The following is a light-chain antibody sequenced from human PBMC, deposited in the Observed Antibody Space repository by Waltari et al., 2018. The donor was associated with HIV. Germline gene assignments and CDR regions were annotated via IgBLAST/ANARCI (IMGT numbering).Light chain of an antibody. Sequence: DIQLTPSPSFLSASVGDRVTITCRASQGISSFLAWYQQKPGKAPNLLIYSASSLESGVPSRFSGSGSGTEFTLTISSLQPEDLATYYCQQLNSDFALTFGGGTKVEIK. CDR1: QGISSF. J-gene: IGKJ4*01. CDR3: QQLNSDFALT. V-gene: IGKV1-9*01. CDR2: SAS.